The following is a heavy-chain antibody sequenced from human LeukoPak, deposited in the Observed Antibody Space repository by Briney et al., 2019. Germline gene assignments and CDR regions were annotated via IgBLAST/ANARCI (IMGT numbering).Heavy chain of an antibody. CDR2: INTDGRTI. J-gene: IGHJ4*01. Sequence: GGSLRLSCAASGFTFSRYWMHWVRRAPGKGLVWVSRINTDGRTITYADSVKGRFTISRDNAKNTLYLQMNSLRAEDTAVYYCVRSAFLTTEFYFDYWGHGTLVTVSS. V-gene: IGHV3-74*01. CDR1: GFTFSRYW. D-gene: IGHD4-11*01. CDR3: VRSAFLTTEFYFDY.